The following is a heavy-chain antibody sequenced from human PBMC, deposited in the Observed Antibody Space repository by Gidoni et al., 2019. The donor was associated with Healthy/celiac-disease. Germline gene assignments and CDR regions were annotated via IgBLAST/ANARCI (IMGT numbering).Heavy chain of an antibody. J-gene: IGHJ4*02. CDR1: GYTFTSYD. CDR3: ARGSYYGSGSYYNLVFWGLDY. D-gene: IGHD3-10*01. V-gene: IGHV1-3*01. CDR2: SNAGNGNT. Sequence: QVQLVQSGAEVKKPGASVKVSCKASGYTFTSYDMHWVRQAPGQRLEWMGWSNAGNGNTKYSQKFQGRVTITRDTSASTAYMELSSMRSEDTAVYYCARGSYYGSGSYYNLVFWGLDYWGQGTLVTVSS.